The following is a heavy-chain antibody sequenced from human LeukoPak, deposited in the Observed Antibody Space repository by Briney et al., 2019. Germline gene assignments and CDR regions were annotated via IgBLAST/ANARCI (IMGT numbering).Heavy chain of an antibody. CDR3: ARHRPAFLRPPTLYGSGSYPAGDFDY. V-gene: IGHV3-66*04. CDR1: GFTVSSNY. D-gene: IGHD3-10*01. Sequence: GGSLRLSCGASGFTVSSNYMSWVRQAPGKALEWVSVIYSGGSTYYADSVKGRFTISRDNSKNTLYLQMNSRRAEDTAVYYCARHRPAFLRPPTLYGSGSYPAGDFDYWGQGTLVTVSS. CDR2: IYSGGST. J-gene: IGHJ4*02.